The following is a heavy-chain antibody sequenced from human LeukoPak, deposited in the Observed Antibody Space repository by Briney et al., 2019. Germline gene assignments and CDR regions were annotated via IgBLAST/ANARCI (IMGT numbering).Heavy chain of an antibody. Sequence: ASVRVSCKASGYTFSNYGINWVRQATGQGLEWMGWMSPNNGKTGYAQNFQGRVIMTRDTSISTAYMELRRPRIEDTAVYYCARGPPESSSSDSWGQGTLVTVSS. CDR1: GYTFSNYG. J-gene: IGHJ4*02. D-gene: IGHD6-13*01. CDR2: MSPNNGKT. V-gene: IGHV1-8*01. CDR3: ARGPPESSSSDS.